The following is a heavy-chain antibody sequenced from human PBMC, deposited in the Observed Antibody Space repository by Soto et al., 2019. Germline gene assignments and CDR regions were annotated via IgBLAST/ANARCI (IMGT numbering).Heavy chain of an antibody. V-gene: IGHV3-21*01. J-gene: IGHJ6*02. CDR2: ISSSSSSI. CDR3: ARVGQYYYNVMDV. Sequence: EVQLVESGGGLVKPGGSLRLSCAASGFTFSIYAMNWVRQAPGNGLEWVSSISSSSSSIYYADSVKGRFTISRDNAENSLYLQMNSLRAEDTAVYYCARVGQYYYNVMDVWGHGTTVTVSS. CDR1: GFTFSIYA.